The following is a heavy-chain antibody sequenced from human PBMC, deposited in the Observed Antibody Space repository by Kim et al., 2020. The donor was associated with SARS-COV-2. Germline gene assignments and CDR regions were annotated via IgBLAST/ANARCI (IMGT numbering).Heavy chain of an antibody. CDR2: IYYSGST. Sequence: SETLSLTCTVSGGSISSSSYYWGWIRQPPGKGLEWIGSIYYSGSTYYNPSLKSRVTISVDTSKNQFSLKLSSVTAADTAVYYCARRGYSGYYDDLIDYWGQGTLVTVSS. J-gene: IGHJ4*02. CDR1: GGSISSSSYY. V-gene: IGHV4-39*01. CDR3: ARRGYSGYYDDLIDY. D-gene: IGHD3-22*01.